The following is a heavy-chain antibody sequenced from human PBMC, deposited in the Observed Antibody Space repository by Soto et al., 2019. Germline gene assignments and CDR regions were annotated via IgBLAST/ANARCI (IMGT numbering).Heavy chain of an antibody. Sequence: QLRESGPGLVKPSGTLSLTCFVSGASISSTYWWSWVRQTPGKRLEWIGQIYHTGTTSYNPSLXNXVXLXXDKSNNQFSLRLTSMTAADTAVYYCATLPPRIVVVMTDLPTWGQGTLVTVSS. CDR1: GASISSTYW. CDR2: IYHTGTT. D-gene: IGHD2-15*01. V-gene: IGHV4-4*02. CDR3: ATLPPRIVVVMTDLPT. J-gene: IGHJ5*02.